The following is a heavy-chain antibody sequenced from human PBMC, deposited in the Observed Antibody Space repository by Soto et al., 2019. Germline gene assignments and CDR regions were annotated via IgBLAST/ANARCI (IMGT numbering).Heavy chain of an antibody. CDR3: ARDPKNTGVQHWAFTYFDS. CDR2: ISYNGTNQ. CDR1: GFSFSISP. V-gene: IGHV3-30*04. Sequence: QVQLVESGGGVVQPGRSLRLSCAASGFSFSISPMHWVRQAPCKGPEWVALISYNGTNQFYADSVNGRFTISRDNSNSTLYLHVDSLRPEDAAVYYCARDPKNTGVQHWAFTYFDSWGHGPLVTVSS. J-gene: IGHJ5*01. D-gene: IGHD7-27*01.